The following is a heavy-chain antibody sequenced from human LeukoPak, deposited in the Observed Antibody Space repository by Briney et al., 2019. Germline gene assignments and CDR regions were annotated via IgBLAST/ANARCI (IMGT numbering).Heavy chain of an antibody. Sequence: ASVKVSCKASGYTFTSYGISWVRQAPGQGLEWMGWISAYNGNTNYAQKLQGRVTMTTDTSTSTAYVELRSLRSDDTAVYYCARDLGPAYSSSWYAPSYYYYYGMDVWGQGTTVTVSS. J-gene: IGHJ6*02. V-gene: IGHV1-18*01. CDR2: ISAYNGNT. CDR1: GYTFTSYG. CDR3: ARDLGPAYSSSWYAPSYYYYYGMDV. D-gene: IGHD6-13*01.